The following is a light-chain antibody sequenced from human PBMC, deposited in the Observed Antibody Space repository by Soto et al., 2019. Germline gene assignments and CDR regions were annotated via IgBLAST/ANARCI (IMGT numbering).Light chain of an antibody. CDR1: QGMSNY. Sequence: DIQMTQSPSSLSASVGDRVTITCRTTQGMSNYLAWYQQKPGKVPTILIYAASTLQSGVPSRFSGSGSGTDFTLTINSLQPEDVATYYCQKYISAPFTFGPGTKVDIK. V-gene: IGKV1-27*01. CDR2: AAS. J-gene: IGKJ3*01. CDR3: QKYISAPFT.